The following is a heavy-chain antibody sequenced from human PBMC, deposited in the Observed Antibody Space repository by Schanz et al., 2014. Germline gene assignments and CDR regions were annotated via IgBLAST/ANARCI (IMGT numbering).Heavy chain of an antibody. CDR1: RLTFANED. CDR2: INSRNEV. J-gene: IGHJ4*02. Sequence: EEQMVESGGGLVKPGGSLILSCAASRLTFANEDIHWVRQAPGKGLEWVSVINSRNEVFSIDSVRGRFTIFRDNPKKSAYPQMNSLRADDTAVYYCSRGIVGGLDCWGQGTLVTVSS. CDR3: SRGIVGGLDC. V-gene: IGHV3-21*01. D-gene: IGHD3-16*01.